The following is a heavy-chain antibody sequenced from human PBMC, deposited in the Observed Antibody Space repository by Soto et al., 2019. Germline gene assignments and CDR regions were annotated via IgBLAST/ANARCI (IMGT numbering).Heavy chain of an antibody. J-gene: IGHJ3*02. Sequence: QGQLLQSGDEVKTPGASVRVSCRASGYPFTSYGISWVRQAPGQGLEWVAWISAYNGKRDTAQKFQDRVTMTLDTSTVTAHMDLGDLTSADTAVYYCARGRIVASIHDAFEIWGQGTKVTVSS. D-gene: IGHD5-12*01. CDR1: GYPFTSYG. CDR3: ARGRIVASIHDAFEI. V-gene: IGHV1-18*01. CDR2: ISAYNGKR.